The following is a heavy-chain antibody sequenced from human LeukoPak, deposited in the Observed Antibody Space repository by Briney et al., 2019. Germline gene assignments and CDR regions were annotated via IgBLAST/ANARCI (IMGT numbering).Heavy chain of an antibody. J-gene: IGHJ6*03. V-gene: IGHV4-39*07. CDR3: ASGYPAAVGIDYMDV. CDR1: GGSISSSSYY. CDR2: IYYSGNT. D-gene: IGHD6-13*01. Sequence: SETLSLTCTVSGGSISSSSYYWGWIRQPPGKGLEWIGSIYYSGNTFYNPSLKSRVTISVDTSKNHFSLKLSSVTAADTAVYYCASGYPAAVGIDYMDVWGKGTTVTVSS.